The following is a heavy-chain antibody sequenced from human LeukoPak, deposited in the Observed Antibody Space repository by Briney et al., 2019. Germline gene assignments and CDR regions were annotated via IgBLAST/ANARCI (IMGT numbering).Heavy chain of an antibody. J-gene: IGHJ4*02. CDR2: IYYSGST. CDR1: GGSISSSSYY. CDR3: ARLRYQWPDY. V-gene: IGHV4-39*01. D-gene: IGHD6-19*01. Sequence: SETLSLTCAVSGGSISSSSYYWGWIRQPPGKGLEWIGSIYYSGSTYYNPSLKSRVTISVDTSKNQFSLKLSSVTAADTAVYYCARLRYQWPDYWGQGTLVTVSS.